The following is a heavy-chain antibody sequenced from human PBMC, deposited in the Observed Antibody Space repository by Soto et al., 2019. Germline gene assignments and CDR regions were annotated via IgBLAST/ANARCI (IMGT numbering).Heavy chain of an antibody. D-gene: IGHD3-22*01. CDR3: VHSFYDLSGPFLFDY. CDR2: IYWDDDK. Sequence: SGPTLVNPTQTLTLTCTFSGFSLSTSGVGVGWIRQPPGKALEWLALIYWDDDKRYSPSLKSRLTITKDTSKNQVVLTMTNMVPVDTATYYCVHSFYDLSGPFLFDYWGQGTLVTVSS. V-gene: IGHV2-5*02. J-gene: IGHJ4*02. CDR1: GFSLSTSGVG.